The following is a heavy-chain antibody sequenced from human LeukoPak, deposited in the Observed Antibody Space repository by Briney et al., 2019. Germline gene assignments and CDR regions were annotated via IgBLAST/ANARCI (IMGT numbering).Heavy chain of an antibody. Sequence: GGSLRLSCAASGFTFNTHAMSWVRQAPGQGLEWVSTMSGSGGKTYYAESGKGRFTVSRDNSKNTLYLQMNSLRAEDTAVYYCAKDPLVRGATYDSWGQGTLVTVSS. V-gene: IGHV3-23*01. CDR2: MSGSGGKT. D-gene: IGHD3-10*01. CDR1: GFTFNTHA. J-gene: IGHJ4*02. CDR3: AKDPLVRGATYDS.